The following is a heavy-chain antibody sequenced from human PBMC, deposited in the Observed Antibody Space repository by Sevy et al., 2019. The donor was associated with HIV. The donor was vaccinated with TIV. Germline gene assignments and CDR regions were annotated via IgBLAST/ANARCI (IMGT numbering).Heavy chain of an antibody. J-gene: IGHJ4*02. CDR3: ARAEQVTMLVVFGGLYFDS. CDR1: GFILSDYY. V-gene: IGHV3-11*04. D-gene: IGHD3-22*01. Sequence: GGSLRLSCAASGFILSDYYMSWIRQAPGKGLEWLSYISDSDDSIYYADSVKGRFTISWDKTKNSLYLQMNGLRAEDTAVYYCARAEQVTMLVVFGGLYFDSWGQGTLVTVSS. CDR2: ISDSDDSI.